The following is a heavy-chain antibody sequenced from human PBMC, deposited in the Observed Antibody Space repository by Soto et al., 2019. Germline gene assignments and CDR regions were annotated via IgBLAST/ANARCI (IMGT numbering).Heavy chain of an antibody. Sequence: XLKISFTGFGYXFTTFWISWMRQMPGRGLEWMGRIDPRDSYTNYSPSFQGHVTISVDKSISTAYLQLGSLKASDTDMYYFARLYCSSSTCDSWFDPWGQGTLGTVSS. J-gene: IGHJ5*02. CDR2: IDPRDSYT. V-gene: IGHV5-10-1*01. D-gene: IGHD2-2*01. CDR3: ARLYCSSSTCDSWFDP. CDR1: GYXFTTFW.